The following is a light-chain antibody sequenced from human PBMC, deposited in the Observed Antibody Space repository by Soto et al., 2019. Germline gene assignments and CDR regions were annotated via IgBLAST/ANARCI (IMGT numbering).Light chain of an antibody. Sequence: SVLTQPPSAPGTPGQRVTISCSGSRSNIGSNTVNWYQQLPGTAPKLLIYSNNQRPSGVPDRFSGSKSGTSASLAISGLQSDDEADYYCAAWDDSLNGYVFGTGTKVTVL. V-gene: IGLV1-44*01. CDR3: AAWDDSLNGYV. CDR1: RSNIGSNT. J-gene: IGLJ1*01. CDR2: SNN.